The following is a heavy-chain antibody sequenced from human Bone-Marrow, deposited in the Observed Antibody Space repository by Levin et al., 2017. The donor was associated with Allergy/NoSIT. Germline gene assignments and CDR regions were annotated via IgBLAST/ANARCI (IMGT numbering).Heavy chain of an antibody. V-gene: IGHV4-4*02. D-gene: IGHD3-16*01. Sequence: PGGSLRLSCAVSGASISSTKWWSWVRQPPGKGLEWIGEIYHSGKTNYNPSLKSRVTMSIDMSKNQFSLRLSSVTAADTAVYYCARFSYGNSYYMDVWGKGTTVTVSS. J-gene: IGHJ6*03. CDR3: ARFSYGNSYYMDV. CDR2: IYHSGKT. CDR1: GASISSTKW.